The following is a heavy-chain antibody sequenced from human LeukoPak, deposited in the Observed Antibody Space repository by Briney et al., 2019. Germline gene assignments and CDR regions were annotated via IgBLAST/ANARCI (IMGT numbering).Heavy chain of an antibody. J-gene: IGHJ3*02. Sequence: SQTLSLTCTVSGGSISSGGYYWSWIRQHPGKGLEWIGYIYYSGSTYYNPSLKSRVTISVDTSKNQFSLKLSSATAADTAVYYCARGRTESKFYDYVWGSSKAFDIWGQGTSVTVSS. D-gene: IGHD3-16*01. CDR2: IYYSGST. V-gene: IGHV4-31*03. CDR3: ARGRTESKFYDYVWGSSKAFDI. CDR1: GGSISSGGYY.